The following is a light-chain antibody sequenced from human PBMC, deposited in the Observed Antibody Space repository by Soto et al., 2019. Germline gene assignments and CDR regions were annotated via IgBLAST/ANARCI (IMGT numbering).Light chain of an antibody. CDR1: SSDVGGYNY. J-gene: IGLJ1*01. V-gene: IGLV2-14*01. CDR2: DVS. CDR3: SSYTSSSTYV. Sequence: QSELRQPASVSGSPGQSITISCTGTSSDVGGYNYVSWYQQHPGKAPKLMIYDVSNRPSGVSNRFSGSKSGNTASLTISGLQAEDEADYYCSSYTSSSTYVFGAGTKVTVL.